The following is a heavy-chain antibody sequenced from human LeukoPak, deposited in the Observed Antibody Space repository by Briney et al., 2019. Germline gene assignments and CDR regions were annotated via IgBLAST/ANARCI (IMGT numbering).Heavy chain of an antibody. CDR2: ISYDGSNK. CDR3: ARDEHYVSGSYPPADAFDI. D-gene: IGHD3-10*01. J-gene: IGHJ3*02. CDR1: GFTFSSYA. V-gene: IGHV3-30-3*01. Sequence: GRSLRLSCAASGFTFSSYAMHWVRQAPGKGLEWVAVISYDGSNKYYADSVKGRFTISRDNSKNTLYLQMNSLRAEDTAVYYCARDEHYVSGSYPPADAFDIWGQGTMVTVSS.